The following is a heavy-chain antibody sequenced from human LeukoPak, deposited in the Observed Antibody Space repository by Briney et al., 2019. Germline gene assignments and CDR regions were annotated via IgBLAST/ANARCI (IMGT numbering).Heavy chain of an antibody. CDR3: AKAIFGVGLRYYYSGMDV. CDR1: GFTFSSYA. CDR2: ISYDGSNK. V-gene: IGHV3-30*04. J-gene: IGHJ6*02. D-gene: IGHD3-3*01. Sequence: PGGSLRLSCAASGFTFSSYAMHWVRQAPGKGLEWVAVISYDGSNKYYADSVKGRFTISRDNSKNTLYLQMNSLRAEDTTVYYCAKAIFGVGLRYYYSGMDVWGQGTTVTVSS.